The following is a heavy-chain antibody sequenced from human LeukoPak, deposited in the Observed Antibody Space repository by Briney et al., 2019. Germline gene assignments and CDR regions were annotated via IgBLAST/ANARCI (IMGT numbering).Heavy chain of an antibody. Sequence: GGSLRLSCAASGFTFDDYGMSWVRQAPGKGLEWVSGINWNGGSTGYADSVKGRFTISRDNAKNSLYLQMNSLRAEDTALYHCARRHHSWWEVGAFDIWGQGTMVTVSS. CDR3: ARRHHSWWEVGAFDI. J-gene: IGHJ3*02. D-gene: IGHD6-13*01. CDR1: GFTFDDYG. CDR2: INWNGGST. V-gene: IGHV3-20*01.